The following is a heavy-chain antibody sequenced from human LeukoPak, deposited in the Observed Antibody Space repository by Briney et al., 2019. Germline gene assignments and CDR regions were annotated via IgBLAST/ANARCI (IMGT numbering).Heavy chain of an antibody. Sequence: GGSLRLSCAASGFTFSSYSMNWVRQAPGKGLEWVSYISSSSSTIYYADSVKGRFTISRDNAKNSLYLQMNSLRDEDTAVYYCAGGVAYYDILTGYYLYYFDCWGQGTLVTVSS. D-gene: IGHD3-9*01. J-gene: IGHJ4*02. CDR1: GFTFSSYS. CDR3: AGGVAYYDILTGYYLYYFDC. CDR2: ISSSSSTI. V-gene: IGHV3-48*02.